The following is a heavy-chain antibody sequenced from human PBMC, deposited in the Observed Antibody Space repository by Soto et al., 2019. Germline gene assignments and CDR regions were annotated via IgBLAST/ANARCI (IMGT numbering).Heavy chain of an antibody. D-gene: IGHD2-21*01. CDR1: GDTFTSNY. J-gene: IGHJ6*02. V-gene: IGHV1-46*01. CDR3: ASRVLCDMDV. Sequence: GASVKVSCKASGDTFTSNYIHWVRQAPGQGLEWMGRINPSSGATLYAHKFQGRLTLTTDTSTSTVYMDLNSLKSEDSAVYYCASRVLCDMDVWGQGTTVTVSS. CDR2: INPSSGAT.